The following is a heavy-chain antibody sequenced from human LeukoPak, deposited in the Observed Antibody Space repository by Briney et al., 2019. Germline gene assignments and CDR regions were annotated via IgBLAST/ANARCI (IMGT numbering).Heavy chain of an antibody. V-gene: IGHV3-30*03. D-gene: IGHD6-6*01. Sequence: PGGSLILSCAASGFTFNXXXXXXVRXAXGKGLXXXXXISYDGRTKFYADSXXGRFXISRDNSKNTLYLQMDSLRDEDTAIYSCARPRMEGTSSRYFDFWGQGILVTVSS. CDR3: ARPRMEGTSSRYFDF. CDR1: GFTFNXXX. CDR2: ISYDGRTK. J-gene: IGHJ4*02.